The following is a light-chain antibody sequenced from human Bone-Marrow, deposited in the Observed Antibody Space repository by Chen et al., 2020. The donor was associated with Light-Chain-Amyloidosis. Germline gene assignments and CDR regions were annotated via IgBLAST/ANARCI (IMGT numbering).Light chain of an antibody. CDR1: DLPTKY. V-gene: IGLV3-25*03. J-gene: IGLJ2*01. CDR3: QSADSSGTYEVR. CDR2: RDT. Sequence: SYELTQPPSVSVSPGQTARLTCSGDDLPTKYAYWYQQKPGQAPVLVIHRDTERPSGISERFSSSRSGTTATLTISGVQAEDEADYHCQSADSSGTYEVRFGGGTKLTVL.